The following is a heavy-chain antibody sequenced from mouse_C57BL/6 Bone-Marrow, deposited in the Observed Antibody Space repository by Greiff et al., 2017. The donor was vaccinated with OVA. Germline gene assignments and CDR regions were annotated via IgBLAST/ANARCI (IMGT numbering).Heavy chain of an antibody. CDR3: ARPGRSYWYFDV. CDR2: ISYDGSN. D-gene: IGHD3-2*02. V-gene: IGHV3-6*01. J-gene: IGHJ1*03. CDR1: GYSITSGYY. Sequence: DVQLQESGPGLVKPSQSLSLTCSVTGYSITSGYYWNWIRQFPGNKLEWMGYISYDGSNNYNPSLKNRISITRDTSKNQFFLKLNFVTTEDTATYYCARPGRSYWYFDVWGTGTTVTVSS.